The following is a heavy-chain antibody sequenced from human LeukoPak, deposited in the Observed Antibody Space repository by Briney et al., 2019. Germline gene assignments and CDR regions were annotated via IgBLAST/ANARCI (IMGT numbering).Heavy chain of an antibody. CDR1: GFTFSSYA. D-gene: IGHD1-1*01. CDR3: AKGTKLERSFDF. CDR2: LTGSGTTT. V-gene: IGHV3-23*01. Sequence: PGGSLRLSCAASGFTFSSYAMSWVRQAPGEGLEWVSALTGSGTTTYYAASVKGRFTISRDNSKNTLFLQMNSLRAEDTAVYYCAKGTKLERSFDFWGQGTLVTVSS. J-gene: IGHJ4*02.